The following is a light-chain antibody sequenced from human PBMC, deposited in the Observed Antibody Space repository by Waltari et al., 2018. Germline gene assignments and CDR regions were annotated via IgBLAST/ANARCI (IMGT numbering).Light chain of an antibody. CDR2: GSS. CDR1: GSNIGAGYD. J-gene: IGLJ3*02. V-gene: IGLV1-40*01. Sequence: QSVLTQPPSVSGAPGQRVTISCPGSGSNIGAGYDVHWYQHLPRPAPKLLIYGSSSRPLGVPDRFFGSTSGTSASLAITGLQAEDEGDYYCQSYDTSLSVVFGGGTKLTVL. CDR3: QSYDTSLSVV.